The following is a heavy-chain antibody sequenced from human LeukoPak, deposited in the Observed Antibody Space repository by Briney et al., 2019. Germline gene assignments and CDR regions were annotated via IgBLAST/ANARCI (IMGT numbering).Heavy chain of an antibody. D-gene: IGHD3-10*01. CDR3: ARAYYGSGTNYYMDV. CDR1: GYTFTGYY. Sequence: GASVKVSCKASGYTFTGYYMHWVRQAPGQGLEWMGWINPNSGGTNYAQKFQGRVTMTRDTSISTAYMELSRLSSVTAADTAVYYCARAYYGSGTNYYMDVWGKGTTVTISS. J-gene: IGHJ6*03. V-gene: IGHV1-2*02. CDR2: INPNSGGT.